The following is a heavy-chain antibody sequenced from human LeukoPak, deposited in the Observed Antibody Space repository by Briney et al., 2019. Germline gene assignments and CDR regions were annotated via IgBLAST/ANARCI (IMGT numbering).Heavy chain of an antibody. CDR1: GGTFISYA. D-gene: IGHD6-13*01. J-gene: IGHJ1*01. CDR2: IIPIFGTA. V-gene: IGHV1-69*13. Sequence: ASVTVSCTASGGTFISYAISWVRQAPGQGLEWMGGIIPIFGTANYAQKFQGRVTITADESTSTAYMELSSLRPEDTAVYYCARDMGVAAADSIPHLRAEYFQHWGQGTLVTVSS. CDR3: ARDMGVAAADSIPHLRAEYFQH.